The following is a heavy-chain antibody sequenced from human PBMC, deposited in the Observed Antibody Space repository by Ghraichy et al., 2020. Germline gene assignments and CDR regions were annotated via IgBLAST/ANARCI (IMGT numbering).Heavy chain of an antibody. J-gene: IGHJ4*02. V-gene: IGHV3-43*02. D-gene: IGHD6-13*01. CDR1: GFTFDDYP. CDR3: ARSVYSRRFDY. Sequence: GGSLRLSCAASGFTFDDYPMSWVRQVPGKGLEWVSLITGDARITYYADSVKGRFTISRDNNKNSLYLQMSSLRTEDTALYYCARSVYSRRFDYWGQGTLVTVSS. CDR2: ITGDARIT.